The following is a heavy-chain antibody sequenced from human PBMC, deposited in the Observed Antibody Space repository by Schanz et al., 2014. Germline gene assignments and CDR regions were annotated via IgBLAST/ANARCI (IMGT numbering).Heavy chain of an antibody. CDR3: AKEVSKGYDYVWGSYRPIGSYGMDV. J-gene: IGHJ6*02. D-gene: IGHD3-16*02. Sequence: QVRLVESGGGLFKPGGSLRLSCAGSGFTFADYYMTWIRQAPGKGLEWISYVSSYDTTVSYADSVKGRFTISRDNAKNSVYLQMNSLRAEDTAVYYCAKEVSKGYDYVWGSYRPIGSYGMDVWGQGTTVTVSS. CDR2: VSSYDTTV. V-gene: IGHV3-11*01. CDR1: GFTFADYY.